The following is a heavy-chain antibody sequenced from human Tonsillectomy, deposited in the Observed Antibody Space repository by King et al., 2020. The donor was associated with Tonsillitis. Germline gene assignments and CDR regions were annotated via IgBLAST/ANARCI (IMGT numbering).Heavy chain of an antibody. CDR2: IYYSGST. V-gene: IGHV4-59*08. D-gene: IGHD3-9*01. Sequence: VQLQESGPGLVKPSETLSLTCTVSGGSISSYYWSWIRQPPGKGLEWIGYIYYSGSTNYNPSLTSRVTMSVDTSKNQFSLKLSSVTAADTAVYYCARHDRYYDILTGYSANNWFDPWGQGTLVTVSS. J-gene: IGHJ5*02. CDR3: ARHDRYYDILTGYSANNWFDP. CDR1: GGSISSYY.